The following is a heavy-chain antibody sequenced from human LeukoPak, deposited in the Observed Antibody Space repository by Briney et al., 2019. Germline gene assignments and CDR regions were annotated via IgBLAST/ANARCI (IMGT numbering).Heavy chain of an antibody. J-gene: IGHJ4*02. CDR1: GFNFNNSG. D-gene: IGHD4-11*01. CDR3: AKDLPAETKMGGFDF. CDR2: ISFDGKNQ. V-gene: IGHV3-30*18. Sequence: GGSLRLSCAGSGFNFNNSGMHWVRQAPGKGLEWVAVISFDGKNQHYAGSVKGRFTTSRDNSKNTVYLQMNSLSPEDTAVYYCAKDLPAETKMGGFDFWGQGALVTISS.